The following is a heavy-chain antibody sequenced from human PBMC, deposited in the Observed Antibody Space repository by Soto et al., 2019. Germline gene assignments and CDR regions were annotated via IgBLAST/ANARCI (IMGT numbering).Heavy chain of an antibody. CDR2: ISYDGINK. Sequence: GGSLRLSCAASGFSFSAHGMHWVRQAPGKGPEWVAVISYDGINKDYADSVEGRLTISRDNSKNTLYLQLDSLRIDDTGIYYCAKDGGGGYQPPNYYYYGLDVWGQGTTVTVSS. V-gene: IGHV3-30*18. J-gene: IGHJ6*02. CDR1: GFSFSAHG. CDR3: AKDGGGGYQPPNYYYYGLDV. D-gene: IGHD2-21*01.